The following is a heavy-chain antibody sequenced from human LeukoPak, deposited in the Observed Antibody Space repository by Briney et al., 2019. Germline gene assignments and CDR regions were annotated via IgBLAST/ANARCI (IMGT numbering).Heavy chain of an antibody. V-gene: IGHV4-39*01. J-gene: IGHJ5*02. CDR1: GGSISSSSYY. Sequence: PSETLSLTCTVSGGSISSSSYYWGWIRQPPGKGLEWIGSIYYSGSTYYNPSLKSRVTISVDTSKNQFSLKLSSVTAADTAVYYCARVRFLEWFPSGLNWFDPWSQGTLVTVSS. D-gene: IGHD3-3*01. CDR3: ARVRFLEWFPSGLNWFDP. CDR2: IYYSGST.